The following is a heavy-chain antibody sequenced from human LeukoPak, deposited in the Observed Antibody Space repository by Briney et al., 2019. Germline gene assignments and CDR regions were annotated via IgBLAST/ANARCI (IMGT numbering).Heavy chain of an antibody. CDR3: ARESGRTNGWRRGYSYGPLDNYFDY. Sequence: PSETLSLTCAVYGGSFSGYYWSWIRQPPGKGLEWIGEINHSGSTNYNPSLKSRVTISVDTSKNQFSLKLSSVTAADTAVYYCARESGRTNGWRRGYSYGPLDNYFDYWGQGTLVTVSS. D-gene: IGHD5-18*01. CDR2: INHSGST. J-gene: IGHJ4*02. V-gene: IGHV4-34*01. CDR1: GGSFSGYY.